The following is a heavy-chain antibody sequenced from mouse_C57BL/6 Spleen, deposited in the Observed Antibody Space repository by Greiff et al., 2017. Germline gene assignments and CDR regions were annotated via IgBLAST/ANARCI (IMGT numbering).Heavy chain of an antibody. CDR2: IDPSDSYT. Sequence: VQLQQSGAELVKPGASVKLSCKASGYTFTSYWMQWVKQRPGQGLEWIGEIDPSDSYTNYNQKFKGKATLTVDTSSSTAYMQLSSLTSEDSAVYYCARTGVITTVVGYFDYWGQGTTLTVSS. V-gene: IGHV1-50*01. D-gene: IGHD1-1*01. CDR3: ARTGVITTVVGYFDY. J-gene: IGHJ2*01. CDR1: GYTFTSYW.